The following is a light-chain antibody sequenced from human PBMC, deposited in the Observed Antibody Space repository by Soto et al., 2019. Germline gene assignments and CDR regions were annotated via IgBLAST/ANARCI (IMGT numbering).Light chain of an antibody. CDR1: QSISIH. CDR2: EGS. CDR3: QQYNSYSGT. J-gene: IGKJ1*01. Sequence: EIVMTQSPSTLTVSPGERATLSCRASQSISIHLAWYQQKPGQAPSLLIYEGSTRDTGVPSRFSGSGSGTEFTLTISSLQPDDFATYYCQQYNSYSGTFGQGTKVDIK. V-gene: IGKV3-15*01.